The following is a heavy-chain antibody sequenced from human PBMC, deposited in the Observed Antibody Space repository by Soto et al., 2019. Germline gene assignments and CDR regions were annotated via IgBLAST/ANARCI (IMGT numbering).Heavy chain of an antibody. D-gene: IGHD6-19*01. J-gene: IGHJ4*01. CDR2: IKQDGSEK. Sequence: LRLSCAASGFTFSNYWMSWVRQAPGKGLQWAVNIKQDGSEKYYMDSVRGRFTVSRDNAKNSLFLQMNSLRAEDTAVYFCARVAYSYGWIYDYWGQGSLVTSPQ. V-gene: IGHV3-7*01. CDR3: ARVAYSYGWIYDY. CDR1: GFTFSNYW.